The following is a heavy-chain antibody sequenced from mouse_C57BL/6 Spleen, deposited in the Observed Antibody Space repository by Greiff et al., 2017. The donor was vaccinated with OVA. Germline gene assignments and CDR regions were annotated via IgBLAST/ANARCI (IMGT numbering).Heavy chain of an antibody. J-gene: IGHJ3*01. CDR1: GYTFTSYW. Sequence: QVQLQQPGAELVMPGASVKLSCKASGYTFTSYWMHWVKQRPGQGLEWIGEIDPSDSYTNYNQKFKGKSTLTVDKSSSTAYMQLSSLTSEDSAVYYCAREDDFPFAYWGQGTLVTVSA. D-gene: IGHD2-4*01. CDR2: IDPSDSYT. V-gene: IGHV1-69*01. CDR3: AREDDFPFAY.